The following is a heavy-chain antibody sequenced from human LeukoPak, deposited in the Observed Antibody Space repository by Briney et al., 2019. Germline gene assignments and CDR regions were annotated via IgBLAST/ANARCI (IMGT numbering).Heavy chain of an antibody. CDR2: INHSGST. V-gene: IGHV4-34*01. CDR1: GGSFSGYY. Sequence: SETLSLTCAVYGGSFSGYYWSWIRQPPGKGLEWIGEINHSGSTNYNPSLKSRVTISVDTSKNQFSLKLSSVTAADTAVYYCATRSYLDCSSTSCYPYYYGMDVWGQGTTVTVSS. J-gene: IGHJ6*02. D-gene: IGHD2-2*01. CDR3: ATRSYLDCSSTSCYPYYYGMDV.